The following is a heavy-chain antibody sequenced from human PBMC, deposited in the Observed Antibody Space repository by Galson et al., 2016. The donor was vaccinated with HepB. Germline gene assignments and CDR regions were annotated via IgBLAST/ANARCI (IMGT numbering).Heavy chain of an antibody. V-gene: IGHV3-23*01. CDR3: AKRHDILTGHHNFDY. Sequence: SLRLSCAASGFTVSNNYMSWVRQAPGKGLQWVSTITGGGSTTYYADSVKGRFTISRDNSKNTLHLQMNSLRAEDTAVYYCAKRHDILTGHHNFDYWGQGTLVTVSS. J-gene: IGHJ4*02. D-gene: IGHD3-9*01. CDR1: GFTVSNNY. CDR2: ITGGGSTT.